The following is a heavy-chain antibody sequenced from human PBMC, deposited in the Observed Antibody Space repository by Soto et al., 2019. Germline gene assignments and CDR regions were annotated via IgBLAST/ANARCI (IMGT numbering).Heavy chain of an antibody. Sequence: SETLSLTCAVSAGSISSSGYSWSWIRQPPGKGLEWIGYIYHSGTTYYNPSLKSRVTISVDTSKNQFSLKLSSVTAADTAVYYCAASCVGCGGFNYYGMDVWGQGTTVTVSS. CDR1: AGSISSSGYS. V-gene: IGHV4-31*11. CDR3: AASCVGCGGFNYYGMDV. D-gene: IGHD2-21*01. J-gene: IGHJ6*02. CDR2: IYHSGTT.